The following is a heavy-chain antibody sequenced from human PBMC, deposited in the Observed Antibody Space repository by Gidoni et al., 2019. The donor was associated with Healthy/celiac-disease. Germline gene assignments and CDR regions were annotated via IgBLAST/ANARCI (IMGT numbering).Heavy chain of an antibody. CDR1: GFTFDDYG. Sequence: EVQLVESGGGVVRPGGSLRLSCGASGFTFDDYGMSWVRQAPGKGLEWVSGINWNGGSTGFADSVKGRFTISRDNAKNSLYLQMNSLRAEDTALYHCARGSNGDYEHIYAFDIWGQGTMVTVSS. V-gene: IGHV3-20*01. CDR3: ARGSNGDYEHIYAFDI. CDR2: INWNGGST. D-gene: IGHD4-17*01. J-gene: IGHJ3*02.